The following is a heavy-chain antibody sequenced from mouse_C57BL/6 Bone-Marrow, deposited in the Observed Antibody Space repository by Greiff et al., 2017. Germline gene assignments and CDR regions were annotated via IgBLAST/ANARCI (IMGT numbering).Heavy chain of an antibody. Sequence: QVQLQQPGAELVKPGASVKISCKASGYTFTGYWITWVKQRPGQGLEWIGDIYPGSGSTNYNEKFKSKATLTVDTSSSTAYMQLSSLTSEDSAIYYCAREDYDRYYAMDYWGQGTSVTVSS. D-gene: IGHD2-4*01. J-gene: IGHJ4*01. V-gene: IGHV1-55*01. CDR3: AREDYDRYYAMDY. CDR2: IYPGSGST. CDR1: GYTFTGYW.